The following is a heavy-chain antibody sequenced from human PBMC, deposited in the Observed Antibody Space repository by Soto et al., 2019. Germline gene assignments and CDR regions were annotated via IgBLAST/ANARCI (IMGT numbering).Heavy chain of an antibody. V-gene: IGHV4-30-2*01. CDR2: IYHSGST. D-gene: IGHD2-2*01. Sequence: LQLQESGSGLVEPSQTLSLTWAVSGGSISSGGYSWSWIRQPPGKGLEGIGYIYHSGSTYYNPSLKSRVTITVDRAKNQFSLKLSSVTAADTAVYYCARVPDRWGQGTLVTVSS. J-gene: IGHJ5*02. CDR1: GGSISSGGYS. CDR3: ARVPDR.